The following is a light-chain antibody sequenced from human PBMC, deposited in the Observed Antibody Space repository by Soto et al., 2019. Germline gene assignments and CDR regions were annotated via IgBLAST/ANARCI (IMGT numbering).Light chain of an antibody. J-gene: IGKJ1*01. Sequence: EIVLTQSPGTLSLSPGERATLSCRASQSISSSYLAWYQQKPGQAPRLLIYGASSRATGIPDRFSGRGSGKAFTLPIRRLEPKVFAFYYCQHFGTSPTFGKGPK. CDR3: QHFGTSPT. CDR2: GAS. V-gene: IGKV3-20*01. CDR1: QSISSSY.